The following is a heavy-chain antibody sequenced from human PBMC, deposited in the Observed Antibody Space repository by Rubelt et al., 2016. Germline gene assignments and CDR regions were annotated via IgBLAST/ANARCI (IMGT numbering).Heavy chain of an antibody. Sequence: EVQLVESGGGVVQPGGSLRLSCAASRFVFDAYAMHWVRQPPGKGLEWVASINLPGSEEYYVDSVKGRFTISRDNTKNSLYLQRKSLRPEDTAVYHCARVRGNGCYYYWGQGTLVTVSS. CDR3: ARVRGNGCYYY. V-gene: IGHV3-7*04. CDR1: RFVFDAYA. J-gene: IGHJ4*02. D-gene: IGHD3-3*01. CDR2: INLPGSEE.